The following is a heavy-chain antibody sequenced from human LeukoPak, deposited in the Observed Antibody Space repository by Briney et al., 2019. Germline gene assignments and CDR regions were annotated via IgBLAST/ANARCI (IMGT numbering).Heavy chain of an antibody. Sequence: GSLRLSCAASGFTFSSYAMSWVRPAPGKGLEWVSVISGSGGSTYYADSVKGRFTISRDNSKNTLYAQMNSLRAEDTAVYYCAKDGVVSGTMERLNYWGQGTLVTVSS. J-gene: IGHJ4*02. CDR1: GFTFSSYA. CDR3: AKDGVVSGTMERLNY. CDR2: ISGSGGST. V-gene: IGHV3-23*01. D-gene: IGHD6-19*01.